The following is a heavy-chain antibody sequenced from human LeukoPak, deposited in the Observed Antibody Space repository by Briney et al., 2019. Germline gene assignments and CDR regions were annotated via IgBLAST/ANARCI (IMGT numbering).Heavy chain of an antibody. Sequence: GGSLRLSCAASGFTFSSYGMHWVRQAPGKGLEWVSYISSSGSTIYYADSVKGRFTISRDNSKNKLYLQMNSLRAEDTAVYYCAKGSKEVLFTRDHYMDVWGKGTTVTISS. CDR2: ISSSGSTI. D-gene: IGHD3-3*01. CDR3: AKGSKEVLFTRDHYMDV. V-gene: IGHV3-48*01. CDR1: GFTFSSYG. J-gene: IGHJ6*03.